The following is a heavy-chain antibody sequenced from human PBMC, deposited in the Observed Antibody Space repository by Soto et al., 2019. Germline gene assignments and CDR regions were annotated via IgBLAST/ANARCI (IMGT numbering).Heavy chain of an antibody. CDR3: ASVFLSGYLKSDL. V-gene: IGHV3-48*02. J-gene: IGHJ5*02. CDR1: GFTFSSNS. Sequence: EVQVVESGGGLVQPGGSLRLSCAASGFTFSSNSMNWVRQAPGKGLEWISDISSSSSTIYADSVNGRVTSSRDEAKSARYLQVNGLRDEDTAGYYCASVFLSGYLKSDLWGEGTLVTVSS. D-gene: IGHD3-3*01. CDR2: ISSSSSTI.